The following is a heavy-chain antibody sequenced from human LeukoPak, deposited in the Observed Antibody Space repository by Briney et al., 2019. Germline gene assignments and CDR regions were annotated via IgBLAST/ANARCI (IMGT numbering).Heavy chain of an antibody. CDR1: GITLSTFR. Sequence: GGSLRPSCGAPGITLSTFRGPLGRQPPGKGLVWVSRINPDGSRTDYADSVKGRFTISRDNAKNTLYLQMNSLRAEDTAVYFCARDLRGNRDYWGQGTLVTVSS. V-gene: IGHV3-74*01. D-gene: IGHD4-23*01. J-gene: IGHJ4*02. CDR3: ARDLRGNRDY. CDR2: INPDGSRT.